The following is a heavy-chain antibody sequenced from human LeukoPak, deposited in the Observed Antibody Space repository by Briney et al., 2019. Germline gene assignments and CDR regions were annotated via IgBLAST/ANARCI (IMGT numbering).Heavy chain of an antibody. CDR3: ARELHDYGVSYYFDY. V-gene: IGHV4-30-4*01. CDR1: GGSISSGDYY. CDR2: IYYSGST. D-gene: IGHD4-17*01. J-gene: IGHJ4*02. Sequence: SQTLSLTCTVSGGSISSGDYYWSWIRQPPGKGLEWIGYIYYSGSTYYNPSLKSRVTISVDTSKNQFSLKLSSVTAADTAVYYCARELHDYGVSYYFDYWGQGTLVTASS.